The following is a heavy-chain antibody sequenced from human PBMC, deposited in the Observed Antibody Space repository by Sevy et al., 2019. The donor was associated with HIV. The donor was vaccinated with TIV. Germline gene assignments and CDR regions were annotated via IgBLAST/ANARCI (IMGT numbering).Heavy chain of an antibody. V-gene: IGHV1-18*01. CDR2: ISTYNGNT. D-gene: IGHD3-3*01. CDR1: GYTFTNYG. Sequence: ASVKVSCKASGYTFTNYGISWVRQAPGQGLEWMGWISTYNGNTHFAQKLQGGVTMTTDTSTSTAYMELRSLRSDDTAVYYWAREGSDFWSGHYSGGAGYNWFDPWGQGTLITVSS. CDR3: AREGSDFWSGHYSGGAGYNWFDP. J-gene: IGHJ5*02.